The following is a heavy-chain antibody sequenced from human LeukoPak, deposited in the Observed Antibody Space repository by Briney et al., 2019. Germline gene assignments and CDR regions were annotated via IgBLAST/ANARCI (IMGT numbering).Heavy chain of an antibody. CDR1: EFTFSSYS. J-gene: IGHJ3*02. V-gene: IGHV3-48*01. Sequence: GGSLRLSCAASEFTFSSYSMNWVRQAPGKGLEWVSYISSSSSTIYYADSVKGRFSISRDNAKNSLYLQMNSLRAEDTAVYYCARGGSYYNEAFDIWGQGAMVTVSS. CDR3: ARGGSYYNEAFDI. D-gene: IGHD1-26*01. CDR2: ISSSSSTI.